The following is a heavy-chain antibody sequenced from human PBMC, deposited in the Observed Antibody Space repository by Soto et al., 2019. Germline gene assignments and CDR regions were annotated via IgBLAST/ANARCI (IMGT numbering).Heavy chain of an antibody. J-gene: IGHJ4*02. CDR1: GLRFASYW. CDR2: IDPSDSST. D-gene: IGHD5-12*01. V-gene: IGHV5-10-1*01. Sequence: KISYQVSGLRFASYWITCVRQIPGRGLEWMARIDPSDSSTNYSPSFRGHVTISADRSINTAYLQWSSLKASDTAIYYCARGVKMATPHRYYFDTSGQGTLVT. CDR3: ARGVKMATPHRYYFDT.